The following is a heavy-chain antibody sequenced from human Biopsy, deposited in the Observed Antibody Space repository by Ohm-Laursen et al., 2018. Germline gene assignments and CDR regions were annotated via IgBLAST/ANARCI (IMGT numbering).Heavy chain of an antibody. V-gene: IGHV1-18*01. CDR3: ARVTLPLYLDY. J-gene: IGHJ4*02. Sequence: SSVKVSCKASGYSFTGYGISWVRQAPGEGLEWMGRISGYNGNTNYAQKFQGRVTMTADTSTSTVYMEVRGLRSDDTAVYYCARVTLPLYLDYWGQGTRVSVSS. CDR2: ISGYNGNT. CDR1: GYSFTGYG. D-gene: IGHD5/OR15-5a*01.